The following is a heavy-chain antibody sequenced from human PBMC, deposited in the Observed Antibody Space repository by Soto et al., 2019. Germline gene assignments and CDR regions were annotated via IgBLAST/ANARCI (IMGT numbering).Heavy chain of an antibody. CDR1: GFTFSSYA. Sequence: PGGSLRLSCAASGFTFSSYAMHWVRQAPGKGLEWVAVISYDGSNKYYADSVKGRFTISRDNSKNTLYLQMNSLRAEDTAVYYCARRGIQHTDYWGQGTLVTVSS. V-gene: IGHV3-30-3*01. CDR3: ARRGIQHTDY. J-gene: IGHJ4*02. D-gene: IGHD5-18*01. CDR2: ISYDGSNK.